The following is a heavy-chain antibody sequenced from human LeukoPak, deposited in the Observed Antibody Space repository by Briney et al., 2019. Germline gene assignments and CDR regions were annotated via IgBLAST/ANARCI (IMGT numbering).Heavy chain of an antibody. CDR2: ISGSGDST. CDR1: GFTFSIYA. Sequence: PGGSLRLSCAASGFTFSIYAMSWVRQAPGKGLKWVPAISGSGDSTYYADSVKGRFTISRDNSKNTLFLQMNSLRAEDTAFYYCARDWLVDYWGQGTLVTVSS. J-gene: IGHJ4*02. CDR3: ARDWLVDY. D-gene: IGHD3/OR15-3a*01. V-gene: IGHV3-23*01.